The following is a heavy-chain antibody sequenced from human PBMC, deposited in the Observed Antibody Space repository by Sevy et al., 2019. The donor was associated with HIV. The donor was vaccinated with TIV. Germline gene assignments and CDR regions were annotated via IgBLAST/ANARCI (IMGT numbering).Heavy chain of an antibody. Sequence: SETLSLTCTVSGGSISSGGYYWSWIRQHPGKGLEWIGYIYYSGSTYYNPSLKSRVTISVDTSKNQFSLKLGSVTAADTAVYYCARDLGYCISTSCYASELRYYYGMDVWGQGTTVTVSS. CDR2: IYYSGST. CDR3: ARDLGYCISTSCYASELRYYYGMDV. D-gene: IGHD2-2*03. J-gene: IGHJ6*02. CDR1: GGSISSGGYY. V-gene: IGHV4-31*03.